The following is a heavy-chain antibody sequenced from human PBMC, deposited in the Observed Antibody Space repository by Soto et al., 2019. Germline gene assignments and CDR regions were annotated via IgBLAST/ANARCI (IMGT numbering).Heavy chain of an antibody. J-gene: IGHJ5*02. V-gene: IGHV4-34*01. Sequence: QVQLQQWGAGLLEPSETLSLTCAVYGGSFSGYYWSWIRQPPGKGLEWIGEINHSGSTNYNPSLKSRVTISVDTSKNQFSLKLSSVTAADTAVYYCARGPEDIVVVTAKFDPWGQGTLVTVSS. CDR2: INHSGST. CDR1: GGSFSGYY. D-gene: IGHD2-21*02. CDR3: ARGPEDIVVVTAKFDP.